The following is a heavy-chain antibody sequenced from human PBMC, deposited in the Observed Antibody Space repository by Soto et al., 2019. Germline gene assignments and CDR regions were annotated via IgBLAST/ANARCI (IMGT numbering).Heavy chain of an antibody. D-gene: IGHD2-2*01. V-gene: IGHV1-69*01. CDR1: GGTFSSYA. J-gene: IGHJ6*02. Sequence: QVQLVQSGAEVKKPGSSVKVSCKASGGTFSSYAISWVRQAPGQGLEWMGGIIPIFGTANYAQKFQGRVTITAYESTSTAYMELSSLRSADTAVYYCARDTVVVPAAIPYDYGMDVWGQGTTVTVSS. CDR2: IIPIFGTA. CDR3: ARDTVVVPAAIPYDYGMDV.